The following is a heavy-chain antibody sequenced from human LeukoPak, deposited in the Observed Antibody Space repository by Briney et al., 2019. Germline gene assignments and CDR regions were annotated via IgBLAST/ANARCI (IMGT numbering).Heavy chain of an antibody. D-gene: IGHD1-14*01. V-gene: IGHV3-30-3*01. Sequence: WGSLRLSCAASGFTFSSYAMHWVRQAPGKGLEWVAVISYNGSTKYYADSVKGRFTISRDNSKNTLYLEMNSLRAEDTAVYYCAKCGAASRTTCQESAFDMWGQGTMVTVSS. CDR1: GFTFSSYA. CDR3: AKCGAASRTTCQESAFDM. CDR2: ISYNGSTK. J-gene: IGHJ3*02.